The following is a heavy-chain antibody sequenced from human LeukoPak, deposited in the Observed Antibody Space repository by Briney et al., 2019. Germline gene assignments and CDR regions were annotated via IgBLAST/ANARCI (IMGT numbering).Heavy chain of an antibody. CDR3: AREGGDFDI. V-gene: IGHV1-2*02. J-gene: IGHJ3*02. CDR2: IVAKSGGT. D-gene: IGHD2-21*01. Sequence: ASVKVSCKASESIFTDYVIHRVRQAPGQGLEWMGWIVAKSGGTHYAQNFQGRVTMTRDTSIRTAYMELSGLRSDDTAVYYCAREGGDFDIWGQGTMVTVSS. CDR1: ESIFTDYV.